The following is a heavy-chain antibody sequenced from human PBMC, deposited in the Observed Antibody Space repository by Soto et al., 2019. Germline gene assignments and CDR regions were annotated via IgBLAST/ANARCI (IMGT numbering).Heavy chain of an antibody. J-gene: IGHJ6*02. CDR2: IIPMFGTA. CDR3: AREIDGYYGMDV. CDR1: GGTFSTDS. V-gene: IGHV1-69*12. Sequence: QVQLVQSGAEVKKPGSSVKVSCKASGGTFSTDSISWVRQAPGQGLEWMGGIIPMFGTANNAQKFQGGVTITADESTSTAYMELRSQRTEDTAVYFCAREIDGYYGMDVWGQGTTVTVAS.